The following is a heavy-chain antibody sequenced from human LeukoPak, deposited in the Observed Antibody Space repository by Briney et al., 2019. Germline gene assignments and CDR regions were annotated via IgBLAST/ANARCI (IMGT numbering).Heavy chain of an antibody. CDR2: ISYDVGKK. Sequence: GGSLRLSCAASGFTFSSYGMHWVRQAPGKGLEWVAVISYDVGKKYYADSVKGRFTISRDNAKNSLYLQMNSLRAEDTAVYYCARDYYDSSGYSGAFDIWGQGTMVTVSS. CDR1: GFTFSSYG. V-gene: IGHV3-30*03. D-gene: IGHD3-22*01. J-gene: IGHJ3*02. CDR3: ARDYYDSSGYSGAFDI.